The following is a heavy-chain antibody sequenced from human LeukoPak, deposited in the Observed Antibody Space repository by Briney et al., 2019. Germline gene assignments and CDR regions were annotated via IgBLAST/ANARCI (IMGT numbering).Heavy chain of an antibody. V-gene: IGHV4-39*01. D-gene: IGHD1-26*01. CDR3: AKWTEGGAFDS. CDR1: GGSISSSIYF. J-gene: IGHJ3*01. CDR2: IHYSGST. Sequence: PSETLSLTCTVSGGSISSSIYFWGWIRQPPGKGLEWIGSIHYSGSTYHDPSLKSRVTVSLDTSKNQFSLKLSSVTATDTAVYYCAKWTEGGAFDSWGQGTMLIVSS.